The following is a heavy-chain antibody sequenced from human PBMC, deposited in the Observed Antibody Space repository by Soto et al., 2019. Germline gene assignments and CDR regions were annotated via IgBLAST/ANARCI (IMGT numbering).Heavy chain of an antibody. V-gene: IGHV3-23*01. J-gene: IGHJ5*02. CDR3: ARHPERIAEIGWFDP. Sequence: GSLRLSCAASGFTFSSYAMSWVRQAPGKGLEWVSAISGSGSSTYYADSVKGRFTISRDNAKNTLYLQMNSLRAEDTAVYYCARHPERIAEIGWFDPWGQGTLVTGSS. D-gene: IGHD6-13*01. CDR2: ISGSGSST. CDR1: GFTFSSYA.